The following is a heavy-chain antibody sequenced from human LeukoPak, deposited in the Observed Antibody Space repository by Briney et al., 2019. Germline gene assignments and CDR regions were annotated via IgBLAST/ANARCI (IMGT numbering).Heavy chain of an antibody. CDR2: INHSGST. CDR1: GGSFSGYY. Sequence: SETLSLTCAVYGGSFSGYYWSWIRQPPGKGLEWIGEINHSGSTDYNPSLKSRVTISVDTSKNQFSLKLSSVTAADTAVYYCARGIAAASDYWGQRTLVTVSS. V-gene: IGHV4-34*01. CDR3: ARGIAAASDY. D-gene: IGHD6-13*01. J-gene: IGHJ4*02.